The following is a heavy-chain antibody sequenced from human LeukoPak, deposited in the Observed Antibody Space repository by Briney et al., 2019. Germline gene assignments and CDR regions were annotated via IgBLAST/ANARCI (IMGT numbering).Heavy chain of an antibody. CDR3: ARGGITAYYYYYMDV. CDR2: IYYSGNT. D-gene: IGHD3-10*01. CDR1: GGSISSGDYY. V-gene: IGHV4-31*03. J-gene: IGHJ6*03. Sequence: SETLSLTCTVSGGSISSGDYYWSWIRQHPWKGLQWIGYIYYSGNTYYNPSLKSRVTISVDTSKNQISLKLSSVTAADTAVYYCARGGITAYYYYYMDVWGKGTTVTVSS.